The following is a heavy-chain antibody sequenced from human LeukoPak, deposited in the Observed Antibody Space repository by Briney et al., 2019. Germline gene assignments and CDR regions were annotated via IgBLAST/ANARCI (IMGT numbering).Heavy chain of an antibody. Sequence: PSETLSLTCAVYGGSFSGYYWSWIRQPPGKGLEWIGEINHSGSTNYNPSLKSRVTISVDTSKNQFSLKLSSVTAADTAVYYCARGRKWLRSYYFGYWGQGTLVTVSS. V-gene: IGHV4-34*01. CDR3: ARGRKWLRSYYFGY. J-gene: IGHJ4*02. CDR2: INHSGST. CDR1: GGSFSGYY. D-gene: IGHD5-12*01.